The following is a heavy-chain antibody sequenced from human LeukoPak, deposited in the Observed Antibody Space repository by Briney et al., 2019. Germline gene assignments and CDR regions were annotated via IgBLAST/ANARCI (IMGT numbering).Heavy chain of an antibody. Sequence: GASVKVSCKASGYTFTSYAMHWVRQAPGQRLEWMGWINAGNGNTKYSQKFQGRVTITRDTSASTAYMELSSLRSEDTAVYYCARPAGTYDYSYGMDVWGQGTTVTVSS. CDR1: GYTFTSYA. CDR3: ARPAGTYDYSYGMDV. V-gene: IGHV1-3*01. CDR2: INAGNGNT. J-gene: IGHJ6*02. D-gene: IGHD6-19*01.